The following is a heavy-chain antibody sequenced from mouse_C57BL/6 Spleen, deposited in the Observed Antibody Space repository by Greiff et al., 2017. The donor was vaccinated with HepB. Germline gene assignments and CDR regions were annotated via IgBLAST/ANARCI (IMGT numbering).Heavy chain of an antibody. J-gene: IGHJ1*03. CDR1: GYTFTDYN. CDR3: ARNHYGSSYYFDV. D-gene: IGHD1-1*01. V-gene: IGHV1-18*01. Sequence: VHVKQSGPELVKPGASVKIPCKASGYTFTDYNMDWVKQSHGKSLEWIGDINPNNGGTIYNQKFKGKATLTVDKSSSTAYMELRSLTSEDTAVYYCARNHYGSSYYFDVWGTGTTVTVSS. CDR2: INPNNGGT.